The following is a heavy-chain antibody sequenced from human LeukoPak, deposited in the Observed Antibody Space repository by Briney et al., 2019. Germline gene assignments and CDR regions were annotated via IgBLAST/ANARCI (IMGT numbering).Heavy chain of an antibody. Sequence: GGSLRLSCAASGFTFSSYAMHWVRQAPGKGLEWVAVISYDGSNKYYADSVKGRFTISRDNSKNTLYLQMNSLRAEDTAVYYCARDRYDSRGSWRGYFDYWGQGTLVTVSS. CDR2: ISYDGSNK. V-gene: IGHV3-30*01. D-gene: IGHD3-22*01. J-gene: IGHJ4*02. CDR1: GFTFSSYA. CDR3: ARDRYDSRGSWRGYFDY.